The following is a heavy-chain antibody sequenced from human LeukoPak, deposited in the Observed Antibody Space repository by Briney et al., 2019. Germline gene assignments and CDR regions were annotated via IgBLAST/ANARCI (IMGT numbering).Heavy chain of an antibody. CDR2: ISWNSGSI. V-gene: IGHV3-9*01. Sequence: GGSLRLSCAASGFTFDDYAMHWVRQAPGKGLEWVSGISWNSGSIGYADSVKGRFTISRDNAKNSLYLQMNSLRAEDTALYYCAKAPQQQLDYWYFDLWGRGTLVTVSS. CDR3: AKAPQQQLDYWYFDL. J-gene: IGHJ2*01. CDR1: GFTFDDYA. D-gene: IGHD6-13*01.